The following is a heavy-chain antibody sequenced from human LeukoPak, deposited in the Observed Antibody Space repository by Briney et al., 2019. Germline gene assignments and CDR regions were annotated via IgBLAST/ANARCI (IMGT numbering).Heavy chain of an antibody. CDR1: GFTFSSYG. D-gene: IGHD6-19*01. J-gene: IGHJ4*02. CDR3: AKDHVISSGWYDYFDY. Sequence: GGSLRLSCAASGFTFSSYGMHCVRQAPGKGLEWVAFIRYDGSNKYYADSVKGRFTISRDNSKNTLYLQMNSLRAEDTAVYYCAKDHVISSGWYDYFDYWGQGTLVTVSS. V-gene: IGHV3-30*02. CDR2: IRYDGSNK.